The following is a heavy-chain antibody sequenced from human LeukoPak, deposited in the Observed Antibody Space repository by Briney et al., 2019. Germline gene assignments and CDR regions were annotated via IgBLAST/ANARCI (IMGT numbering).Heavy chain of an antibody. V-gene: IGHV7-4-1*02. CDR1: GYTFTSYA. CDR3: ARDIGSWTPNYFDY. Sequence: VASVKVSCKASGYTFTSYAMHWVRQAPGQGLEWMGWINTNTGNPTYAQGFTGRFVFSLDTSVSTAYLQISSLKAEDTAVYYCARDIGSWTPNYFDYWGQGTLVTVSS. CDR2: INTNTGNP. D-gene: IGHD6-13*01. J-gene: IGHJ4*02.